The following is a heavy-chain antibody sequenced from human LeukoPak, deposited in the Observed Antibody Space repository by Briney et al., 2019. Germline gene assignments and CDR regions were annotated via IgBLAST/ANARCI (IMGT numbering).Heavy chain of an antibody. V-gene: IGHV3-9*01. Sequence: GGSLRLSRAASGFTFDDYAMHWVRQAPGKGLEWVSGISGNSGSIGYADSVKGRFTISRDNAKNSLYLQMNSLRAEDTALYYCAKDLMLLGYCSGGSCSAFDYWGQGTLVTVSS. CDR2: ISGNSGSI. J-gene: IGHJ4*02. CDR1: GFTFDDYA. D-gene: IGHD2-15*01. CDR3: AKDLMLLGYCSGGSCSAFDY.